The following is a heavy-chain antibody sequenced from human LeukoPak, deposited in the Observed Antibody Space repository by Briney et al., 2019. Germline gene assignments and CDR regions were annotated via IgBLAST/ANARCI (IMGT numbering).Heavy chain of an antibody. CDR2: INPNSGGI. Sequence: GASVKVSCKASGYTFTGYYMHWVRQAPGQGLEWMGWINPNSGGINYAQKFQGWVTMTRDTSISTAYMELSRLRSDDTAVYYCARALPYSSGWYDQYYFDYWGQGTLVTVSS. CDR1: GYTFTGYY. V-gene: IGHV1-2*04. D-gene: IGHD6-19*01. CDR3: ARALPYSSGWYDQYYFDY. J-gene: IGHJ4*02.